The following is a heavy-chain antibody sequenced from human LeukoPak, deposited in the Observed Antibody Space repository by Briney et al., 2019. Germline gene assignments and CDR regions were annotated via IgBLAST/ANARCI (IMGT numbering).Heavy chain of an antibody. CDR3: ARMYYDILTGYTYFDY. Sequence: GGSLRLSCAASGFTFSSYEMNWVRQAPGKGLEWVSYISSSSGSTIYYADSVKGRFTISRDNAKNSLYLQMNSLRAEDTAVYYCARMYYDILTGYTYFDYWGQGTLVTVSS. CDR1: GFTFSSYE. CDR2: ISSSSGSTI. V-gene: IGHV3-48*03. J-gene: IGHJ4*02. D-gene: IGHD3-9*01.